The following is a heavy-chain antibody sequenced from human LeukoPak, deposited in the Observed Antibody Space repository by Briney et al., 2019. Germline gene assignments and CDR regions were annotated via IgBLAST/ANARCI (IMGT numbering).Heavy chain of an antibody. V-gene: IGHV3-66*01. J-gene: IGHJ3*02. CDR2: IYSDGST. CDR3: ARAGSDRVTMVRGVPLDI. D-gene: IGHD3-10*01. Sequence: GSLRLSCAASGYTVSDKPMTWVRQAAGKGLEWVSVIYSDGSTHYSESVKGRFYISRDNSKNTLYLQMNSLRAEDTAVYYCARAGSDRVTMVRGVPLDIWGQGTMVTVSS. CDR1: GYTVSDKP.